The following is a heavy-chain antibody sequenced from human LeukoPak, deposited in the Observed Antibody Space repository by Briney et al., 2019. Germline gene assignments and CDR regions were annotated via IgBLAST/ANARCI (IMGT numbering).Heavy chain of an antibody. CDR3: VAYSGYDIALSYFDY. V-gene: IGHV4-39*07. D-gene: IGHD5-12*01. J-gene: IGHJ4*02. CDR1: GGSISSSSYY. CDR2: IYYSGST. Sequence: SETLSLTCTVSGGSISSSSYYWGWIRQPPGKGLEWIGSIYYSGSTYYNPSLKSQVTISVDTSKNQFSLKLSSVTAADTAVYYCVAYSGYDIALSYFDYWGQGTLVTVSS.